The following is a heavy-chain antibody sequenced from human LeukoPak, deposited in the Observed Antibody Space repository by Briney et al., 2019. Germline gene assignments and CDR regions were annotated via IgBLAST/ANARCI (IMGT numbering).Heavy chain of an antibody. CDR3: ARDKVRAVAGPIFDY. J-gene: IGHJ4*02. D-gene: IGHD6-19*01. CDR1: GFTFSKYW. CDR2: INTDGTVT. Sequence: GGSLRLSCAASGFTFSKYWMLWVRQAPGKGLESVSRINTDGTVTTYADSVKGRFTISRDNAKNSLYLQMNSLRAEDTAVYYCARDKVRAVAGPIFDYWGQGTLVTVSS. V-gene: IGHV3-74*01.